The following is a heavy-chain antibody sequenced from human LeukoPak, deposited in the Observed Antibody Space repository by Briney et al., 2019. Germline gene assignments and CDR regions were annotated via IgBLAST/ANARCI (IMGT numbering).Heavy chain of an antibody. CDR1: GFIVSSNY. J-gene: IGHJ3*02. Sequence: PGGSLRLSCAASGFIVSSNYMSWVRQAPGKGLEWVSVIYSGGSTYYADSVKGRFTISRDNSKNTLYLQMNSLRAEDTAVYYCARDHPGSSFAFDIWGQGTMVTVSS. CDR2: IYSGGST. D-gene: IGHD2-15*01. CDR3: ARDHPGSSFAFDI. V-gene: IGHV3-66*01.